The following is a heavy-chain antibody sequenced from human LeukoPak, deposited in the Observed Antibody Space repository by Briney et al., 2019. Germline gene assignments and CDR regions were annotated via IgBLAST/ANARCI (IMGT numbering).Heavy chain of an antibody. CDR3: ARQPGAGWFDP. V-gene: IGHV5-51*01. CDR1: GYSFTSCL. D-gene: IGHD3-10*01. Sequence: GESLKISCQASGYSFTSCLVGWARQMPVKGLEWMAIINPGDSDTRYSPSFQGQVTISADKSISTVYLQWGSLKASDTAMYYCARQPGAGWFDPWGQGTLVTVSS. J-gene: IGHJ5*02. CDR2: INPGDSDT.